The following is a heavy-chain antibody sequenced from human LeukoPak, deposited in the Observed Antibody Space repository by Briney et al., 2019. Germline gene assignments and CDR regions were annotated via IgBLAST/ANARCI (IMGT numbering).Heavy chain of an antibody. Sequence: SETLSLTCAVSGGSISSSNWWGWVRQPPGKGLEWIGEIYHSGSTNYNPSLKSRVTISVDKSKNQFSLKLSSVTAADTAVYYCARVVAKGRSYYYMDVWGKGTTVTISS. V-gene: IGHV4-4*02. D-gene: IGHD5-12*01. CDR3: ARVVAKGRSYYYMDV. CDR2: IYHSGST. CDR1: GGSISSSNW. J-gene: IGHJ6*03.